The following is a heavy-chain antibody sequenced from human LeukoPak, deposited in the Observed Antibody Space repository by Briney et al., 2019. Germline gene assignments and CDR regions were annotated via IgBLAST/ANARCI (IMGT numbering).Heavy chain of an antibody. D-gene: IGHD3-10*01. CDR3: ATSRDLFNFDY. Sequence: ASMKVSCKVSGYTLTERSMHWVRQSPGKGREWMGGFDPADGDTVYAQHLEGRVTMTLDTSTDTAYVELSGLRSEDTAVYYCATSRDLFNFDYWGQGTLVIVSS. CDR1: GYTLTERS. CDR2: FDPADGDT. V-gene: IGHV1-24*01. J-gene: IGHJ4*02.